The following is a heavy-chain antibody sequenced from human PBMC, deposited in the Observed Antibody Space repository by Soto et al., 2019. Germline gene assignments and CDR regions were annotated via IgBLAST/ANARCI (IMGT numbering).Heavy chain of an antibody. J-gene: IGHJ5*02. Sequence: SQTLSLTCAISGASVSSNSAALNCISQSPSRGLEWLGKTYYRSKWYNDYAVSVKSRITINPDTSKNQFSLQLNSVTPEETAVYYCARCDDSSGYSNSFDPWGQGTLVTVSS. CDR2: TYYRSKWYN. V-gene: IGHV6-1*01. CDR1: GASVSSNSAA. CDR3: ARCDDSSGYSNSFDP. D-gene: IGHD3-22*01.